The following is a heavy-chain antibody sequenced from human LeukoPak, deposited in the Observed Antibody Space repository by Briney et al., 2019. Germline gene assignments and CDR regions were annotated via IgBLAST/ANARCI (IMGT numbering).Heavy chain of an antibody. CDR2: INHSGST. D-gene: IGHD3-9*01. J-gene: IGHJ6*03. CDR3: ARRYFDWFIYYYMDV. V-gene: IGHV4-34*01. Sequence: KASETLSLTCAVYGGSFSGYYWGWIRQPPGKGLEWLGEINHSGSTNYNPSLKSRVTISVDTSKNQFSLKLSSVTAADTAVYYCARRYFDWFIYYYMDVWGKGTTVTISS. CDR1: GGSFSGYY.